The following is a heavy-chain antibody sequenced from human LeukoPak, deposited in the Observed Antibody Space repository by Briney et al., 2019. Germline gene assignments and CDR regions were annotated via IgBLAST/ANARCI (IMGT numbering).Heavy chain of an antibody. CDR2: IYYSGST. V-gene: IGHV4-31*03. CDR3: ARSQYGDYAFDI. Sequence: SQTLSLTCTVSGGSISSGGYYWSWTRQHPGKGLEWIGYIYYSGSTYYNPSLKSRVTISVDTSKNQFSLKLSSVTAADTAVYYCARSQYGDYAFDIWGQGTMVTVSS. CDR1: GGSISSGGYY. D-gene: IGHD4-17*01. J-gene: IGHJ3*02.